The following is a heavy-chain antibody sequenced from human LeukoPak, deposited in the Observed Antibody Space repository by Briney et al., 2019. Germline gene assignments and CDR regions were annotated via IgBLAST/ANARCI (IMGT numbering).Heavy chain of an antibody. Sequence: GGSLRLSCAASGFTFSSYSMNWVHQVPGKGLEWVSFISSSSSYIYYADSVQGRFTISRDNAKNSLYLQMNSLRAEDTAVYYCARAAIFGWFDPWGQGTLVTVSS. CDR2: ISSSSSYI. V-gene: IGHV3-21*01. J-gene: IGHJ5*02. D-gene: IGHD3-9*01. CDR1: GFTFSSYS. CDR3: ARAAIFGWFDP.